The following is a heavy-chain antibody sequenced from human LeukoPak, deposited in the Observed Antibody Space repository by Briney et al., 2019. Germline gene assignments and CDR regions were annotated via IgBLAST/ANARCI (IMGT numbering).Heavy chain of an antibody. V-gene: IGHV3-30*02. CDR3: ARGGRYCSGGSCYSYFDY. D-gene: IGHD2-15*01. CDR1: AFTFSSYG. Sequence: PGGSLRLSCAASAFTFSSYGMHWVRQAPGKGLEWVSFIRYDGRNKYYADSVKGRFTISRDNSKNTLYLQMNSLRTEDTAVYYCARGGRYCSGGSCYSYFDYWGQGTLVTVSS. J-gene: IGHJ4*02. CDR2: IRYDGRNK.